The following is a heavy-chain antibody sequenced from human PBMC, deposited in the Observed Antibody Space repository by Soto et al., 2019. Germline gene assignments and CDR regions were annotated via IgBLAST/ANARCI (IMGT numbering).Heavy chain of an antibody. J-gene: IGHJ4*02. CDR2: IYSSGST. CDR3: ARGYSYTQPVFDY. V-gene: IGHV3-53*01. D-gene: IGHD5-18*01. Sequence: GGSLRLSCAASGFTVSNNYMTWVRQAPGKGLEWVSFIYSSGSTYYADSVKGRFTISRDNFKNTLYLQMNILRAEDTAVYYCARGYSYTQPVFDYWGLGTLVTVSS. CDR1: GFTVSNNY.